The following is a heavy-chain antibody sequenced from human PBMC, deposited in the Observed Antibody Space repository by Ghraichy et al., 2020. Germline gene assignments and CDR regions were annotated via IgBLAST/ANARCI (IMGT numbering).Heavy chain of an antibody. J-gene: IGHJ4*02. Sequence: SETLSLTCVVSGASISSSVYYWSWIRQHPGKGLEWIGHIYNSGSTYYNPSLRSRVAISLDASKNQFSLNLTSVTAADTALYFCARAKGDYWSPGTLVTVSS. V-gene: IGHV4-31*11. CDR1: GASISSSVYY. CDR2: IYNSGST. CDR3: ARAKGDY.